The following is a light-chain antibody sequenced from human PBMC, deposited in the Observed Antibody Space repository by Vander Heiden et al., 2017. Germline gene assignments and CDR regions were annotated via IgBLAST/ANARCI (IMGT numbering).Light chain of an antibody. CDR2: GAS. CDR1: QSVLYSSNNENY. J-gene: IGKJ5*01. CDR3: QQYYSTPIS. V-gene: IGKV4-1*01. Sequence: DIVMTQSPDSLAVPLGERATINCKSSQSVLYSSNNENYLAWYQQKSGQPPKLLIYGASTRESGVPDRFSGSGSGTDFTLTSSSLQAEDVAVYYCQQYYSTPISFGQGTRLEIK.